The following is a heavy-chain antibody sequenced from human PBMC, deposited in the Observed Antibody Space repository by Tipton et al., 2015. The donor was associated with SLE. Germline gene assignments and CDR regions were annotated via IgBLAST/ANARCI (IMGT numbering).Heavy chain of an antibody. D-gene: IGHD6-13*01. Sequence: RSLRLSCAASGFTFSAYVMHWVRQTPGKGLEWVAFISYDGSNKYYADSVKGRFTISRDNSKNTLYLQMNSLRAEDTAVYYRANADTAAGTEYFDYWGQGTLVTVSS. J-gene: IGHJ4*02. CDR2: ISYDGSNK. CDR1: GFTFSAYV. V-gene: IGHV3-30*04. CDR3: ANADTAAGTEYFDY.